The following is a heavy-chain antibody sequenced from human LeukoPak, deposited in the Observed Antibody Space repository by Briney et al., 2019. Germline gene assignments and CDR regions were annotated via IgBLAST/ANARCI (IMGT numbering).Heavy chain of an antibody. J-gene: IGHJ6*03. Sequence: ASVKVSCKASGYTFTSYGISWVRQAPGQGLEWMGGISAYNGNTNYAQKLQGRVTMTTDTSTSTAYMELRSLRSDDTAVYYCARVPYYDFWSGYYYYYYYMDVWGKGTTVTVSS. V-gene: IGHV1-18*01. CDR2: ISAYNGNT. CDR1: GYTFTSYG. CDR3: ARVPYYDFWSGYYYYYYYMDV. D-gene: IGHD3-3*01.